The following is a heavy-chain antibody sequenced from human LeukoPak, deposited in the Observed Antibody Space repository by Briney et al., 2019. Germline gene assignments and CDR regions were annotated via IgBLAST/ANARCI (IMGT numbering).Heavy chain of an antibody. CDR3: ARQVYGSGSYYFDY. J-gene: IGHJ4*02. CDR2: IYPGDSDT. Sequence: GESLKISCKGSGYSFTSYWIGWVRQMPGKGLEWMGIIYPGDSDTRYSPSFQGQVTISADKSISTAYLQWSSLKASDTAMYYCARQVYGSGSYYFDYWAREPWSPSPQ. V-gene: IGHV5-51*01. CDR1: GYSFTSYW. D-gene: IGHD3-10*01.